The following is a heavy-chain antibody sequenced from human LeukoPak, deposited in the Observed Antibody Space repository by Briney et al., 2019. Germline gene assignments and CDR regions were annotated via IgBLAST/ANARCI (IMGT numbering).Heavy chain of an antibody. CDR2: ISYSGGGT. CDR3: AKGGSSGWSGSRFDY. J-gene: IGHJ4*02. V-gene: IGHV3-23*01. Sequence: GGSLRLSCAASGFMFSSYAMSWVRQPPRQGLEWVSGISYSGGGTYYADSVKGRFTISRDNSKNTLSLQMNSLRAEDTAVYYCAKGGSSGWSGSRFDYWGQGTLVTVSS. CDR1: GFMFSSYA. D-gene: IGHD6-19*01.